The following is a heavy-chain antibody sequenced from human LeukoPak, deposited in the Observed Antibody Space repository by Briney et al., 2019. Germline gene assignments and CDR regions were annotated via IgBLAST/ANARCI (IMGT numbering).Heavy chain of an antibody. V-gene: IGHV4-38-2*02. CDR3: ARGRSGIDAFDI. CDR2: IYHSGST. CDR1: GYSISSGYY. Sequence: PSETLSLTCTVSGYSISSGYYWGWIRQPPGKGLEWIGSIYHSGSTYYNLSLKSRVTISVDTSKNQFSLKLSSVTAADTAVYYCARGRSGIDAFDIWGQGTMVTVSS. J-gene: IGHJ3*02. D-gene: IGHD3-3*01.